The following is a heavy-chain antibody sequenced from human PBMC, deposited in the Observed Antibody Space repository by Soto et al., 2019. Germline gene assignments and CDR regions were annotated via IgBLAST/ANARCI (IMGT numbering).Heavy chain of an antibody. Sequence: ESGGGLVKPGGSLRLSCAASGFTFSSYSMNWVRQAPGKGLEWVSSISSSSSYIYYADSVKGRFTISRDNAKNSLYLQMNSLRAEDTAVYYCARGNYYDSSGYYYVGDYWGQGTLVTVSS. CDR3: ARGNYYDSSGYYYVGDY. CDR2: ISSSSSYI. J-gene: IGHJ4*02. CDR1: GFTFSSYS. V-gene: IGHV3-21*01. D-gene: IGHD3-22*01.